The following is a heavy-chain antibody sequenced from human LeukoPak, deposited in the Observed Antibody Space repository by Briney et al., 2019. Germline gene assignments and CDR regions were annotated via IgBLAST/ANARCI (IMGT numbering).Heavy chain of an antibody. CDR1: GYTFTSYG. CDR3: ARDHRYSSPTFYYYYYMDV. CDR2: INPSVGST. J-gene: IGHJ6*03. Sequence: GASVKVSCKASGYTFTSYGITWVRQAPGQGLEWMGIINPSVGSTNYAQKFQGRVTLTRDMSTSTVYMELSSLRSEDTAVYYCARDHRYSSPTFYYYYYMDVWGKGTTVTVSS. V-gene: IGHV1-46*01. D-gene: IGHD6-13*01.